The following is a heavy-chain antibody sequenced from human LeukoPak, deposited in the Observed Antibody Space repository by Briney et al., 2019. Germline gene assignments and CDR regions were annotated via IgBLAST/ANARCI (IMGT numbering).Heavy chain of an antibody. J-gene: IGHJ4*02. Sequence: GGSLRLSCAASGFTFSSYAMSWVRQAPGKGLEWVSYISSSGSTIYYADSVKGRFTISRDNAKNSLYLQMNSLRAEDTAVYYCARCTSSSTSCYVLGYWGQGTLVTVSS. D-gene: IGHD2-2*01. V-gene: IGHV3-48*04. CDR3: ARCTSSSTSCYVLGY. CDR1: GFTFSSYA. CDR2: ISSSGSTI.